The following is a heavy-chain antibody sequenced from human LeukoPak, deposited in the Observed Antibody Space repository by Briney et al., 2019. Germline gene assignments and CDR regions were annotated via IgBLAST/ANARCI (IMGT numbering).Heavy chain of an antibody. CDR1: GFTFSSYA. CDR2: ISGSGGST. J-gene: IGHJ4*02. Sequence: HPGGSLRLSCAASGFTFSSYAMSWVRQAPGKGLEWVSAISGSGGSTYYADSVKGRFTISRDNSKNTLYLQMNSLRAEDTAVYYCAKEDIVVVPAEGGGIDYWGQGTLVTVSS. D-gene: IGHD2-2*01. CDR3: AKEDIVVVPAEGGGIDY. V-gene: IGHV3-23*01.